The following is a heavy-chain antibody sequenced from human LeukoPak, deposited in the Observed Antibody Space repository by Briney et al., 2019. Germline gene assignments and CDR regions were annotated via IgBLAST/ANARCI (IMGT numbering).Heavy chain of an antibody. CDR1: GGSFSGYY. V-gene: IGHV3-53*05. J-gene: IGHJ6*03. Sequence: ETLSLTCAVYGGSFSGYYWSWIRQPPGKGLEWVSLIYSGGRPYYADSVTGRFTISRDNSKNTLYLQMNSLRAEDTAVYYCARDARSYYYYMDVWGKGTTVTVSS. CDR3: ARDARSYYYYMDV. CDR2: IYSGGRP.